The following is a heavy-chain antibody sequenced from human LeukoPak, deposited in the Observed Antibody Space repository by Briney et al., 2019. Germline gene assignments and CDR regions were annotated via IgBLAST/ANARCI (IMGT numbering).Heavy chain of an antibody. CDR1: GFTFTGYG. CDR3: ARGLYKNGRYYVDY. CDR2: LSYDGSNK. Sequence: GRSLRLSCAASGFTFTGYGINWVRQAPGKGLEWVAFLSYDGSNKFYADSVKGRFTISRDNSENTLHLQMNSLKDEDTAVYYCARGLYKNGRYYVDYWGQGTLVTVSS. V-gene: IGHV3-33*01. J-gene: IGHJ4*02. D-gene: IGHD3-16*01.